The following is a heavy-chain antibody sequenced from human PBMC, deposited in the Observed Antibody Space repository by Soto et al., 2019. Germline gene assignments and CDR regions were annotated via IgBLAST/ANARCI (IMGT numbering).Heavy chain of an antibody. CDR2: IYPGDSDT. D-gene: IGHD3-10*01. J-gene: IGHJ4*02. CDR1: GYSFTSYW. V-gene: IGHV5-51*01. CDR3: ARETPADPYYYGSGSYYPFDY. Sequence: GESLKISCKGSGYSFTSYWIGWVRQMPGKGLEWMGTIYPGDSDTRYSPSFQGQVTISADKSISTAYLQWSSLKASDTAMYYCARETPADPYYYGSGSYYPFDYWGQGTLVTVSS.